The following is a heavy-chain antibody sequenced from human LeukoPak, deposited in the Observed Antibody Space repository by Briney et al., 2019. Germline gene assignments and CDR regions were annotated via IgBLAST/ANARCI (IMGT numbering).Heavy chain of an antibody. V-gene: IGHV3-11*05. CDR2: ISGTSTYT. CDR1: GFTFSAHY. J-gene: IGHJ4*02. Sequence: GGSLRLSCAASGFTFSAHYMSWLRQAPGKGLEWISYISGTSTYTDYADSVKGRFTVSRDNAMNSVYLQMNSLRDEDTAVYYCARDRAVGVPADGHEFYYWGQGTLVTVSS. D-gene: IGHD2-2*01. CDR3: ARDRAVGVPADGHEFYY.